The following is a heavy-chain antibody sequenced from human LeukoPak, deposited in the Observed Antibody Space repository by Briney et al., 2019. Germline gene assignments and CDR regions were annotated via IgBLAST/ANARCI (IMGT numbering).Heavy chain of an antibody. J-gene: IGHJ3*02. D-gene: IGHD6-13*01. V-gene: IGHV1-2*02. CDR1: GYTFTGYY. CDR3: AREKAAVDDAFDI. CDR2: INPNSGGT. Sequence: ASVKGSCKASGYTFTGYYMHWVRQAPGQGLDWMGWINPNSGGTNYAQKFQGRVTMTRDTSISTAYMELSRLSSDDTAVYSCAREKAAVDDAFDIWGQGIMVTVSS.